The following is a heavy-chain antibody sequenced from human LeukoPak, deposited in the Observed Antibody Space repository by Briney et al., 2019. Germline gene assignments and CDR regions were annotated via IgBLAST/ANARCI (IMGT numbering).Heavy chain of an antibody. CDR3: ARNKLRFDSFGDAFDI. V-gene: IGHV4-39*07. D-gene: IGHD3-10*01. J-gene: IGHJ3*02. Sequence: SETLSLTCTVSGGSISSSSYYWGWIRQPPGKGLEWIVSIYYSGSTYYNPSLKSRVTISVDTSKNQFSLKLSSVTAADTAVYYCARNKLRFDSFGDAFDIWGQGTMVTVSS. CDR1: GGSISSSSYY. CDR2: IYYSGST.